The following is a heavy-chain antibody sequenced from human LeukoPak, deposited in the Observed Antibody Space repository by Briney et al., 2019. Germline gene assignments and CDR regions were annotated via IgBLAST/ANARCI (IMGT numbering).Heavy chain of an antibody. J-gene: IGHJ4*02. Sequence: SETLSLTCSVSGGSISSGSYYWSWIRQPAGKGLEWIGRIYTSGSTNYNPSLKSRVTISVDTSKNQFSLKLSSVTAADTAVYYCARDTWFGAGRTFDYWGQGTLVTVFS. CDR2: IYTSGST. CDR1: GGSISSGSYY. CDR3: ARDTWFGAGRTFDY. D-gene: IGHD3-10*01. V-gene: IGHV4-61*02.